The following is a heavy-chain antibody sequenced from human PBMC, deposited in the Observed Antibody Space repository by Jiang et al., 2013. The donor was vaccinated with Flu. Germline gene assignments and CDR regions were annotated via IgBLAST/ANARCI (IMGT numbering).Heavy chain of an antibody. V-gene: IGHV3-33*01. Sequence: GVVQPGRSLRLSCAASGFTFSSYGMHWVRQAPGKGLEWVAVIWYDGSNKYYADSVKGRFTISRDNSKNTLYLQMNSLRAEDTAVYYCARSRYSSSWYQVDYWGQGTLVTVSS. CDR1: GFTFSSYG. J-gene: IGHJ4*02. CDR2: IWYDGSNK. CDR3: ARSRYSSSWYQVDY. D-gene: IGHD6-13*01.